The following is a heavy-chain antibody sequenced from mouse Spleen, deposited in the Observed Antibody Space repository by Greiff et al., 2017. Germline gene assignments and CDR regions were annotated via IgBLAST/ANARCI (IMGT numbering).Heavy chain of an antibody. CDR1: GFTFSDYY. CDR2: INYDGSST. V-gene: IGHV5-16*01. Sequence: EVHLVESEGGLVQPGSSMKLSCTASGFTFSDYYMAWVRQVPEKGLEWVANINYDGSSTYYLDSLKSRFIISRDNAKNILYLQMSSLKSEDTATYYCARVYYYDGSTFFDYWGQGTTLTVSS. CDR3: ARVYYYDGSTFFDY. J-gene: IGHJ2*01. D-gene: IGHD1-1*01.